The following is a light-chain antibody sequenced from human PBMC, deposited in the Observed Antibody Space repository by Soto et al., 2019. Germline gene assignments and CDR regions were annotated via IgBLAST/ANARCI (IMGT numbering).Light chain of an antibody. CDR3: CSYAGSSTFFYV. Sequence: QSVLTHPASVSGSPGQLITISCTGTSSDVGSYNLVSWYQQHPGKAPKLMIYEGSKRPSGVSNRSSGSKSGNTASLTISGLQAEDEADYYCCSYAGSSTFFYVLGTGTKGTVL. V-gene: IGLV2-23*03. CDR1: SSDVGSYNL. CDR2: EGS. J-gene: IGLJ1*01.